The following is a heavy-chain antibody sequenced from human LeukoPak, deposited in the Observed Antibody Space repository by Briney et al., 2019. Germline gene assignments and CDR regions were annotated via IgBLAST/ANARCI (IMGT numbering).Heavy chain of an antibody. J-gene: IGHJ3*02. CDR3: ARNKRADI. CDR2: IKQDGSEQ. V-gene: IGHV3-7*01. CDR1: GFTFSDYW. D-gene: IGHD1/OR15-1a*01. Sequence: GGSLRLSCAASGFTFSDYWMSWVRQAPGKGLEWAANIKQDGSEQNYVDSVKGRFTISRDNAKNSLSLQMISLRAEDTAVYYCARNKRADIWGQGTMVTVSS.